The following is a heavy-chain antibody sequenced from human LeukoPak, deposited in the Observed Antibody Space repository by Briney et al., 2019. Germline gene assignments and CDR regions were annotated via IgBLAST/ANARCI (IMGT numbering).Heavy chain of an antibody. Sequence: GASVKVSCKASGYTFTGFYMYWVRQAPGQGLEWMGWMNPNTGDTGYAQNFQGRVTMTRNTSISTAYMELSSLRSEDTAVYYCARELRTGWFGPDAFDIWGQGTMVTVSS. V-gene: IGHV1-8*02. D-gene: IGHD3-10*01. CDR1: GYTFTGFY. CDR3: ARELRTGWFGPDAFDI. J-gene: IGHJ3*02. CDR2: MNPNTGDT.